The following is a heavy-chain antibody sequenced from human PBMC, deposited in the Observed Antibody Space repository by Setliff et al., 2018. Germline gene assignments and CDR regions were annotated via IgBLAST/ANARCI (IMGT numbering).Heavy chain of an antibody. V-gene: IGHV4-34*01. Sequence: SETLSLTCAVYGGSFSGYYWSWIRQHPGKGLEWTGYIYYSGNTYYNPSLKSRVTISVDTSTNQVSLKLTSATAADTAKYYCARGPPVNFGVVTPGYFEYWGQGNPVTVSS. J-gene: IGHJ4*02. D-gene: IGHD3-3*01. CDR3: ARGPPVNFGVVTPGYFEY. CDR2: IYYSGNT. CDR1: GGSFSGYY.